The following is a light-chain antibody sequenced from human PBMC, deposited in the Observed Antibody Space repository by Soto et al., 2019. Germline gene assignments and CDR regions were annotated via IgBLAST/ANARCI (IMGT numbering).Light chain of an antibody. J-gene: IGKJ2*03. CDR2: DAT. CDR3: QQYNIYSPYS. Sequence: DIQMTQSPSTLSASVRDRVTITCRASQSISTWLAWYQQKPVKAPKLLIYDATSLESGVTSRFSGSGSGIEFTITISSLQPDDFATYYCQQYNIYSPYSFGQGTKLEIK. V-gene: IGKV1-5*01. CDR1: QSISTW.